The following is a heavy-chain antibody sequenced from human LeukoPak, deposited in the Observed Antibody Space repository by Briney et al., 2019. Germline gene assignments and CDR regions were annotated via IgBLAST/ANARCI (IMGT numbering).Heavy chain of an antibody. D-gene: IGHD3-10*01. CDR2: ISSSGSTI. Sequence: PGGSLRLSCAASGFTFSSYEMNWVRQAPGKGLEWVSYISSSGSTIYYADSVKGRFTISRDNAKNSLYLQMSSLRAEDTAVYYCASYCSSTSCYHYYGSGSYYSWGQGTLVTVSS. CDR1: GFTFSSYE. CDR3: ASYCSSTSCYHYYGSGSYYS. J-gene: IGHJ5*02. V-gene: IGHV3-48*03.